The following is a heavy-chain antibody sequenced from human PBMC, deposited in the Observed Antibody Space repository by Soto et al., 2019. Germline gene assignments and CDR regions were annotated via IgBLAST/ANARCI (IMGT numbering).Heavy chain of an antibody. V-gene: IGHV3-49*03. CDR1: GFTFGDYA. CDR2: IRSKAYGGTT. D-gene: IGHD2-15*01. CDR3: TREVAEDYYYYMDV. Sequence: GGSLRLSCTASGFTFGDYAMSWFRQAPGKGLEWVGFIRSKAYGGTTEYAASVKGRFTISRDDSKSIAYLQMNSLKTEDTAVYYCTREVAEDYYYYMDVWGKGTTVTVSS. J-gene: IGHJ6*03.